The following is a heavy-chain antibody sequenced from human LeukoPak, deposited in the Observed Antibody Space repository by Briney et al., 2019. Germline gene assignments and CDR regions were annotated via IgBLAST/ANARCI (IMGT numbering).Heavy chain of an antibody. CDR1: GFTFSSYA. V-gene: IGHV3-30-3*01. Sequence: PGGSLRLSCAASGFTFSSYAMHWVRQAPGKGLEWVAVISYDGSNKYYADFVKGRFTISRDNSKNTLYLQMNSLRAEDTAVYYCPRERYYYDSSGSYYFDYWGQGTLVTVSS. D-gene: IGHD3-22*01. CDR2: ISYDGSNK. J-gene: IGHJ4*02. CDR3: PRERYYYDSSGSYYFDY.